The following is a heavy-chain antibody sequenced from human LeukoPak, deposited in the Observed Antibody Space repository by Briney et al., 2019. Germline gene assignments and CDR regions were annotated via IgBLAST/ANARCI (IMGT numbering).Heavy chain of an antibody. CDR2: ISVIGGNT. CDR1: GFTFSSCA. V-gene: IGHV3-23*01. CDR3: AKDYEYCSSTSCYPSYYFDY. J-gene: IGHJ4*02. D-gene: IGHD2-2*01. Sequence: GGSLRLSCAASGFTFSSCAMTWVRQAPGKGLEWVSAISVIGGNTYYADSVKGRFTISRGNSKNTLYLQMNNLRAEDTAVYYCAKDYEYCSSTSCYPSYYFDYWGQGTLVTVSS.